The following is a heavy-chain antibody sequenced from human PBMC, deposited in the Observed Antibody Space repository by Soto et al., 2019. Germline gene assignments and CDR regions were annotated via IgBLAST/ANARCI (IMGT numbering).Heavy chain of an antibody. V-gene: IGHV3-11*01. CDR2: ISSSGDII. CDR1: GFTFSDYY. D-gene: IGHD3-10*01. CDR3: ARDYEWFGELSP. Sequence: GGSLRLSCAGSGFTFSDYYMSWIRQAPGKGLEWVSYISSSGDIIYYADSVKGRFTISRDNAKNSLYLQMNSLRAEDTAVYYCARDYEWFGELSPWGQGTMVTVSS. J-gene: IGHJ5*02.